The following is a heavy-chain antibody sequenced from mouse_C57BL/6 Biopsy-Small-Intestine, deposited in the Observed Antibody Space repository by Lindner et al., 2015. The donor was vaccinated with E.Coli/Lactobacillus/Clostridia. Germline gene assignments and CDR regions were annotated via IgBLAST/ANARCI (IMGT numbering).Heavy chain of an antibody. CDR3: AQGLYYCSGSQSDWDY. J-gene: IGHJ4*01. D-gene: IGHD2-12*01. V-gene: IGHV14-2*02. CDR2: INPTNGVT. Sequence: SVKVSCKASGFSFTDYYMHWVRQAPGQGLEWMGRINPTNGVTNYAQKFQDRVTMTRDTSISTAYMELSRLRSDDTAVYFCAQGLYYCSGSQSDWDYWGQGTLVTVSS. CDR1: GFSFTDYY.